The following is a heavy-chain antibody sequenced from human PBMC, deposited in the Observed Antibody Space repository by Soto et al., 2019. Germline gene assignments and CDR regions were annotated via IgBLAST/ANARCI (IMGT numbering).Heavy chain of an antibody. CDR3: ARRSVKPYAFDI. J-gene: IGHJ3*02. CDR2: IYYSGST. CDR1: GGSISSGGYY. Sequence: TLSLTCTVSGGSISSGGYYWSCIRQHPGKGREWIGYIYYSGSTYYNPSLKSRVTISVDTSKNQFSLKLSSVTAADTAVYYCARRSVKPYAFDIWGQGTMVTVSS. V-gene: IGHV4-31*02.